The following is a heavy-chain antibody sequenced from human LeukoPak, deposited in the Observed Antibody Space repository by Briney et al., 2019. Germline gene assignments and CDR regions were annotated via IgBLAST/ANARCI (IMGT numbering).Heavy chain of an antibody. CDR2: INHSGST. D-gene: IGHD6-19*01. CDR3: ARLASAVASFDY. CDR1: GGSFSGYY. J-gene: IGHJ4*02. Sequence: SETLSLTCVVYGGSFSGYYWSWIRQPPGKGLEWIGEINHSGSTNYNPSLKSRVTIPVDTSKNQFSLKLSSVTAADTAVYYCARLASAVASFDYWGQGTLVTVSS. V-gene: IGHV4-34*01.